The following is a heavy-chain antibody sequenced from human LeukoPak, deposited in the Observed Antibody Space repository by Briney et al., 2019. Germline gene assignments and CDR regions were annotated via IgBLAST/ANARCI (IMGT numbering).Heavy chain of an antibody. V-gene: IGHV4-4*07. D-gene: IGHD3-22*01. CDR1: GGSLSNYY. J-gene: IGHJ4*02. CDR3: ARESGYYYDTSGYTFDY. Sequence: SETLSLTCTVSGGSLSNYYWSCIRQSAGKGLEWIGRIYTSGSTNYNPSLKSRVSMSVDTSKNQFSLRLRSVTAADTAVYYCARESGYYYDTSGYTFDYWGQGILVTVSS. CDR2: IYTSGST.